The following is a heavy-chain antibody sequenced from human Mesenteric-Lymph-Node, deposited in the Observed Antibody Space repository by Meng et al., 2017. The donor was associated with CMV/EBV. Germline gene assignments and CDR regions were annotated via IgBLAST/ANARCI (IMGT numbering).Heavy chain of an antibody. D-gene: IGHD5-18*01. CDR1: GFTFNSYA. Sequence: SCAASGFTFNSYAWSWIRQPPGKGLEWIGEITHSGSTNYNTSLKSRVTISGDTSKNQFSLKLSSVTAADTAVYYCAIRGRVDTSVVFDYWGQGTLVTVSS. CDR2: ITHSGST. CDR3: AIRGRVDTSVVFDY. J-gene: IGHJ4*02. V-gene: IGHV4-34*08.